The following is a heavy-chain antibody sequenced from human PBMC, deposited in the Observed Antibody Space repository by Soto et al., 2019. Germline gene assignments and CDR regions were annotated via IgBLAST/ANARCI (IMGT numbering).Heavy chain of an antibody. J-gene: IGHJ6*02. Sequence: QVQLQESGPGLVKPSQTLSLTCSVSGDSISGGYYWSWIRQHPGKGLEWIGYVSPIGTPYSSPSLSSRVSISMHTPKNQLSLEVRSVSAADTAVYYCARDRGSCGMDVWGQGTTVTVSS. V-gene: IGHV4-31*03. CDR3: ARDRGSCGMDV. CDR1: GDSISGGYY. CDR2: VSPIGTP.